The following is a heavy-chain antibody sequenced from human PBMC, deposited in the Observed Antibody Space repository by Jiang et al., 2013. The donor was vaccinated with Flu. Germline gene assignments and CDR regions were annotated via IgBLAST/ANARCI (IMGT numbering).Heavy chain of an antibody. V-gene: IGHV1-46*01. D-gene: IGHD3-10*01. J-gene: IGHJ4*02. CDR3: ALAGRLYGSGSYYPGLDY. CDR1: GYTFTSYY. Sequence: GAEVKKPGASVKVSCKASGYTFTSYYMHWVRQAPGQGLEWMGIINPSGGSTSYAQKFQGRVTMTRDRSTSTVYMELSSLRSGDTAVYYCALAGRLYGSGSYYPGLDYWGQGTLVTVSS. CDR2: INPSGGST.